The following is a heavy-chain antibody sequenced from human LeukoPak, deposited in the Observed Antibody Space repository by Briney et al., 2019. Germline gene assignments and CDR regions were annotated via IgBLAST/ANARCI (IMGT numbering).Heavy chain of an antibody. CDR3: ARGLGSGWPYYFDY. D-gene: IGHD6-19*01. J-gene: IGHJ4*02. CDR2: ISSSGSTI. CDR1: GFTLSDYY. V-gene: IGHV3-11*01. Sequence: GGSLRLSCAASGFTLSDYYMSWIRQAPGKGLEWVSYISSSGSTIYYADSVKGRFTISRDSAKNSLYLQMNSLRAEDTAVYYCARGLGSGWPYYFDYWGQGTLVTVSS.